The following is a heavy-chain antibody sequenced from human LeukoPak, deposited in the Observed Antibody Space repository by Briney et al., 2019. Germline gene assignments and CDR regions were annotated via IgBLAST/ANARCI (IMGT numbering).Heavy chain of an antibody. CDR1: GFTFSSQW. D-gene: IGHD3-10*01. V-gene: IGHV3-7*01. J-gene: IGHJ4*02. CDR3: ARDSRGAFDY. Sequence: GGSLRLSCAASGFTFSSQWMSWVRQAPGKGLEWVANIKQDGSEKYYVDSVKGRFTISRDNAKNSLYLQMNSLRAEDTAVYYCARDSRGAFDYWGQGTLVTVSS. CDR2: IKQDGSEK.